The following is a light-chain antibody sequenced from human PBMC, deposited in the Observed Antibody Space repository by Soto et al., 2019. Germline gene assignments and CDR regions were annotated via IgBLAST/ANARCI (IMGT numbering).Light chain of an antibody. V-gene: IGKV1-5*03. Sequence: DVKMTQSPSTLSASVGDRVSITCRASQSISSWLAWYQQKPGKAPKLLIYKASTLKSGVPSRFSGSGSGTDFTLTISSLQPEDFATYYCQQLNSYPWTFGQGTKVDIK. CDR2: KAS. CDR3: QQLNSYPWT. J-gene: IGKJ1*01. CDR1: QSISSW.